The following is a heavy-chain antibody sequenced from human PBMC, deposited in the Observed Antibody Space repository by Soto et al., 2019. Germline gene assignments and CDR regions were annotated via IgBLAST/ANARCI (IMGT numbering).Heavy chain of an antibody. V-gene: IGHV3-11*01. CDR1: GFTFSDYY. CDR2: ISSSGSTI. CDR3: ARDPREYYFDY. Sequence: GXSLRLSGAASGFTFSDYYMSWIRQAPVKGLEWVSYISSSGSTIYYADSVKGRFTISRDNAKNSLYLQMNSLRAEDTAVYYCARDPREYYFDYWGQGTLVTVSS. J-gene: IGHJ4*02.